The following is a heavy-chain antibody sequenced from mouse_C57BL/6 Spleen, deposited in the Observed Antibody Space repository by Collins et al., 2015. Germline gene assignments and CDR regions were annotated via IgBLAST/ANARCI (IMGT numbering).Heavy chain of an antibody. CDR2: INPYNGGT. Sequence: IGVINPYNGGTSYNQKFKGKATLTVDRSSSTAYMELNSLTSEDSAVYYCARSGYGYDDAMDYWGQGTSVTVSS. V-gene: IGHV1-19*01. D-gene: IGHD2-2*01. CDR3: ARSGYGYDDAMDY. J-gene: IGHJ4*01.